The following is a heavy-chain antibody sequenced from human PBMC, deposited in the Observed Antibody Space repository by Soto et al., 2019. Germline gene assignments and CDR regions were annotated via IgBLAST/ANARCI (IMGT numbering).Heavy chain of an antibody. V-gene: IGHV4-39*01. Sequence: QLQLQESGPGLVKPSETLSLTCTVSGGSISSSSYYWGWIRQPPGKGLEWIGSIYYSGSTYYNPSLKSRVTISVDTSKNQFSLKLSSVTAADTAVYYCARHLGDIVVVPADDNWFDPWGQGTLVTVSS. D-gene: IGHD2-2*01. CDR2: IYYSGST. J-gene: IGHJ5*02. CDR3: ARHLGDIVVVPADDNWFDP. CDR1: GGSISSSSYY.